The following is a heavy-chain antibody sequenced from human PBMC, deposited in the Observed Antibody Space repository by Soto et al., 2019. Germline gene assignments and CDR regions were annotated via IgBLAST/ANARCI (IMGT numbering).Heavy chain of an antibody. J-gene: IGHJ4*02. D-gene: IGHD5-18*01. CDR1: GFRFSDYG. V-gene: IGHV3-30*18. CDR3: AKDRRDGEYSSLYDF. Sequence: QVQLAESGGGVVQPGRSLRLSCIGSGFRFSDYGMHWVRQAPGKGLEWVAMMSLDGTYKYYADSVKGRFIISRDNYKNTLYLQRNSLRSEYTAVYYCAKDRRDGEYSSLYDFWGQGTLVTVSS. CDR2: MSLDGTYK.